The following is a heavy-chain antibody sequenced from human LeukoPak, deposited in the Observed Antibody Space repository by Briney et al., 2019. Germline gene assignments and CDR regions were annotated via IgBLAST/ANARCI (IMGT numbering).Heavy chain of an antibody. V-gene: IGHV4-59*01. CDR3: ARHRDGYNRGYFDY. D-gene: IGHD5-24*01. Sequence: PSETLSLTCTVSGGSISSYYWSWIRQPPGKGLEWIGYIYYSGSTNYNPSLKSRVTISVDTSKNQFSLKLSSVTAADTAVYYCARHRDGYNRGYFDYWGQGTLVTVSS. CDR1: GGSISSYY. J-gene: IGHJ4*02. CDR2: IYYSGST.